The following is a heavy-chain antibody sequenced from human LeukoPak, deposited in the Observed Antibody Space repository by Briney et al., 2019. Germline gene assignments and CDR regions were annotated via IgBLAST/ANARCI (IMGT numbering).Heavy chain of an antibody. CDR3: ARDTSTTGGGLDS. Sequence: PGGSLRLSCAISGFSVGGTHMSWVRQAPGKGLEWVSAIYTGGTTYYADSVQGRFTVSRDNSKNILYLHMNNLRAEDTAVYYCARDTSTTGGGLDSWGQATLVTVSP. D-gene: IGHD1-1*01. CDR1: GFSVGGTH. V-gene: IGHV3-53*01. CDR2: IYTGGTT. J-gene: IGHJ4*02.